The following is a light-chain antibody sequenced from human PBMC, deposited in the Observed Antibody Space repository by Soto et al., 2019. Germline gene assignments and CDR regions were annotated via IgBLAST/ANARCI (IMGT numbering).Light chain of an antibody. Sequence: EIVLTQSPATLSLSPGERATLSCRASQSVSSYLAWYQQKAGQAPRLLIYDASNRATGIPARFSGSGSGTDFTLTISSLEPEDLAIYYCQQRSNWPPVTFGGGTKVEIK. CDR3: QQRSNWPPVT. V-gene: IGKV3-11*01. J-gene: IGKJ4*01. CDR1: QSVSSY. CDR2: DAS.